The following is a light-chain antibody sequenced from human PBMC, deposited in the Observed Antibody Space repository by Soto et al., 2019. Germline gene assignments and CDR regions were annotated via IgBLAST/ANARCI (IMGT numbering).Light chain of an antibody. CDR2: DSS. J-gene: IGKJ5*01. Sequence: PGEKATLSCRASQRVRSHLSWYQQRPGQPPRLLIYDSSYRATGVPLRFSGSGSGTEFTLTISSLESGDSAIYYCQQRSDWPPITFGQGTRLEIK. CDR1: QRVRSH. CDR3: QQRSDWPPIT. V-gene: IGKV3-11*01.